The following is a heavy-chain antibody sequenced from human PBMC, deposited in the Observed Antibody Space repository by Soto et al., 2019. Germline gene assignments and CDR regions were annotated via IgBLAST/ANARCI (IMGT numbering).Heavy chain of an antibody. D-gene: IGHD1-1*01. Sequence: ASVKVSCKASGGTFSSYAISWVRQAPGQGLEWMGGIIPIFGTANYAQKFQGRVTITADESTSTAYMELSSLRSEDTAVYYCARGVVGSWKDGFFDYWGQGTVVTVSS. CDR2: IIPIFGTA. CDR3: ARGVVGSWKDGFFDY. CDR1: GGTFSSYA. J-gene: IGHJ4*02. V-gene: IGHV1-69*13.